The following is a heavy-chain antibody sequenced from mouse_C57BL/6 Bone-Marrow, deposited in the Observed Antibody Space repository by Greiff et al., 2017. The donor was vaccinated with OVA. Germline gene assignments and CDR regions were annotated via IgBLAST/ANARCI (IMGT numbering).Heavy chain of an antibody. CDR1: GYTFTTYP. V-gene: IGHV1-47*01. D-gene: IGHD2-4*01. CDR3: ARPEDYDGDLFAY. CDR2: FHPYNDDT. Sequence: VQLQESGAELVKPGASVKLSCTASGYTFTTYPIEWMKQNHGKSLEWIGNFHPYNDDTKYTEKFKGKATLTVEKSSSTVYLELSRLTSDGSAVYYCARPEDYDGDLFAYGGQGTLVTVSA. J-gene: IGHJ3*01.